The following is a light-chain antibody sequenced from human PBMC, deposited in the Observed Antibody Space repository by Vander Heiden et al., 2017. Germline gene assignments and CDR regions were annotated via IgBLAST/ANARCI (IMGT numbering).Light chain of an antibody. CDR3: ATWDSSLSAGV. CDR1: SSNIGKNC. Sequence: QSVLTHPPSVSAAPGQKVTISCSGSSSNIGKNCVSWYQQVPGTAPKLLIYENNKRPSGIPDRFSGSKSGTSATLGITGLQTGDVADYYCATWDSSLSAGVFGGGTKVTVL. V-gene: IGLV1-51*02. CDR2: ENN. J-gene: IGLJ2*01.